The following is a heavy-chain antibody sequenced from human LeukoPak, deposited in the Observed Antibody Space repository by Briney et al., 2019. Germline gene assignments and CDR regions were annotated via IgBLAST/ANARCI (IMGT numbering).Heavy chain of an antibody. CDR1: GFTLSSYN. J-gene: IGHJ4*02. Sequence: GGSLRLSCVASGFTLSSYNMKWVRQASGKRLEWVSSISWRSSDIEYADSVKGRFTISRDIDKKSLYLQMNSLRAEDTAVYYCAKDWNHYDILTGFDYWGQGTLVTVCS. V-gene: IGHV3-21*04. CDR3: AKDWNHYDILTGFDY. CDR2: ISWRSSDI. D-gene: IGHD3-9*01.